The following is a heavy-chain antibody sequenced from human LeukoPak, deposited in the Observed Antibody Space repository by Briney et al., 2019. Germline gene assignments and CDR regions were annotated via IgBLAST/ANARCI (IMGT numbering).Heavy chain of an antibody. CDR3: AKGSSGWYDFDY. D-gene: IGHD6-19*01. Sequence: GGSLRLSCAASGFTFSSYAMNWVRQAPGKGLEWVSAISGSGGSTYYADSVKGRFTISRDNSKNTLYLQMNSLRAEDTAVYYCAKGSSGWYDFDYWGQGTLVTVSS. CDR2: ISGSGGST. V-gene: IGHV3-23*01. CDR1: GFTFSSYA. J-gene: IGHJ4*02.